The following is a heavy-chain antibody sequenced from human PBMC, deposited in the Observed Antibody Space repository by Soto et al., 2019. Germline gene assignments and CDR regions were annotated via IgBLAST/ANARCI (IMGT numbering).Heavy chain of an antibody. D-gene: IGHD4-17*01. Sequence: PGESLTLSCEGFGYNFAPYWSACVRQMPGKGLEYMGIIYPGDSDSRYSPSFQGQVTFSADKSISTAYMQWSSLKASDTAMYYCARHGFYGDYASNYFDPWGQGTLVNVSS. CDR1: GYNFAPYW. J-gene: IGHJ5*02. CDR3: ARHGFYGDYASNYFDP. CDR2: IYPGDSDS. V-gene: IGHV5-51*01.